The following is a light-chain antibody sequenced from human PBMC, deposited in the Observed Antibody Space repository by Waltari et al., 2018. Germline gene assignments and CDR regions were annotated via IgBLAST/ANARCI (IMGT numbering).Light chain of an antibody. Sequence: QSALPQPASVSGSTGQSLTISCPGPSSDRGGHNHVSWCNQHPGKAPKVLIYDVIFRATGVSNRFSGSKSGNTASLTISGLQADDEGDYYCSSYTSSNTFVFGTGTKVTVL. V-gene: IGLV2-14*01. CDR2: DVI. CDR1: SSDRGGHNH. J-gene: IGLJ1*01. CDR3: SSYTSSNTFV.